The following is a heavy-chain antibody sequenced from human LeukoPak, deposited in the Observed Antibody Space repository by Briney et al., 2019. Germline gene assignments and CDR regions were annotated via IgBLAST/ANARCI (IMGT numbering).Heavy chain of an antibody. V-gene: IGHV1-69*05. J-gene: IGHJ4*02. D-gene: IGHD5-12*01. Sequence: SVKVPCKASGGTFSSYAISWVRQAPGQGLEWMGGIIPIFGTANYAQKFQGRVTITTDESTGTAYMELSSLRSEDTAVYYCARDSGYDVGAMAYFDYWGQGTLVTVSS. CDR2: IIPIFGTA. CDR3: ARDSGYDVGAMAYFDY. CDR1: GGTFSSYA.